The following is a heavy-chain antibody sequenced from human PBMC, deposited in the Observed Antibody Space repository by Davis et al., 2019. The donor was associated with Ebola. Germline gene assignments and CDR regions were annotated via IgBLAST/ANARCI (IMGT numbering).Heavy chain of an antibody. CDR3: ARAYVLVPAASFDP. CDR2: ISGSGART. V-gene: IGHV3-23*01. CDR1: GFTFRSYA. Sequence: PGGSLRLSCAASGFTFRSYAMSWVRQAPGKGLEWVSLISGSGARTYYADSVKGRFTISRDNAKNSLYLQMNSLRAEDTAVYYCARAYVLVPAASFDPWGQGTLVTVSS. J-gene: IGHJ5*02. D-gene: IGHD2-2*01.